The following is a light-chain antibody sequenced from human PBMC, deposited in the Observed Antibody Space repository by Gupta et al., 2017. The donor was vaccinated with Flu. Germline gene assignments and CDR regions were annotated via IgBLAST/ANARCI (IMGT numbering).Light chain of an antibody. J-gene: IGKJ4*01. V-gene: IGKV1-12*01. CDR1: KARSNW. CDR2: DAS. Sequence: PAAGAATVGDRVTMNCRASKARSNWLGWYQQKPGKAPDRLIYDASIVESGVPARFSGSGSGTDFTLNISSLEAEDVATYYWQQANSFPRTFGGGTKVEIK. CDR3: QQANSFPRT.